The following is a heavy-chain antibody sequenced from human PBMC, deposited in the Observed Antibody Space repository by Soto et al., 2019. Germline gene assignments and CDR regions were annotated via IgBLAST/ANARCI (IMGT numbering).Heavy chain of an antibody. CDR1: GGSISSYY. CDR3: ARGAYSSSIDY. V-gene: IGHV4-59*01. CDR2: IYYSGST. J-gene: IGHJ4*02. Sequence: SETLTLTCTVSGGSISSYYWSWIRQPPGKGLEWIGYIYYSGSTNYNPFLKSRVTISVYTSKNQFSLKLSSVTAADTAVYYCARGAYSSSIDYWGQGTLVTVSS. D-gene: IGHD6-6*01.